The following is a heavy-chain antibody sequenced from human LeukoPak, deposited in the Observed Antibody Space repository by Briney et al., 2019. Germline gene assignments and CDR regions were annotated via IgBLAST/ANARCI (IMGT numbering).Heavy chain of an antibody. V-gene: IGHV4-31*03. CDR3: ARAPLLQPPNDAFDI. CDR2: IYYSGST. CDR1: GGSISSGGYY. Sequence: SQTLSLTCTVSGGSISSGGYYWSWIRQYPGKGLEWIGYIYYSGSTYYNPSLKSRVTISVDTSKNQFSLKLSSVTAADTAVYYCARAPLLQPPNDAFDIWGQGTMVTVSS. J-gene: IGHJ3*02. D-gene: IGHD3-10*01.